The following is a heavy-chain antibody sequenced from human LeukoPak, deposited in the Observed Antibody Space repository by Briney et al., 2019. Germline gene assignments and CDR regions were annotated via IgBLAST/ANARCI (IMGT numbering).Heavy chain of an antibody. V-gene: IGHV1-18*01. Sequence: ASVKVXCXASGYTFTSYGISWVRQAPGQGLEWMGWIGAYNGNTNYAQKLQGRVTMTTDTSTSTAYMELSRLRSDDAAVYYCARVRGYCSSTSCYRNWFDPWGQGTLVTVSS. D-gene: IGHD2-2*01. J-gene: IGHJ5*02. CDR2: IGAYNGNT. CDR1: GYTFTSYG. CDR3: ARVRGYCSSTSCYRNWFDP.